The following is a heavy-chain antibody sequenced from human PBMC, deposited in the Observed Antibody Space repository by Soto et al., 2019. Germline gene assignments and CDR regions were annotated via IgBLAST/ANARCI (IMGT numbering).Heavy chain of an antibody. CDR3: AKGGYNYGFLFDC. J-gene: IGHJ4*02. Sequence: GGSLRLSCAASGFTFSSYAMTWVRQAPGKGLEWVSGISGSGGSTYYVDSVKGRFTTSRDNSKNTLYLQMNSLRGEDTAVYYCAKGGYNYGFLFDCWGQGTLVTVSS. V-gene: IGHV3-23*01. CDR2: ISGSGGST. D-gene: IGHD5-18*01. CDR1: GFTFSSYA.